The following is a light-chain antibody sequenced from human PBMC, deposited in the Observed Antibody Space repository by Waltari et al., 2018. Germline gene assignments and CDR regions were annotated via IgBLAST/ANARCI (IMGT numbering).Light chain of an antibody. CDR3: QQYNSHSWT. CDR2: KAS. CDR1: QSISSW. J-gene: IGKJ1*01. Sequence: IQTTQSPSSLSASLGDRVTITCRASQSISSWLAWYQQKPGKAPKLLIYKASSLESGVPSRFSGSGSGTEFTLTISSLQPDDFATYYCQQYNSHSWTFGQGTKVEIK. V-gene: IGKV1-5*03.